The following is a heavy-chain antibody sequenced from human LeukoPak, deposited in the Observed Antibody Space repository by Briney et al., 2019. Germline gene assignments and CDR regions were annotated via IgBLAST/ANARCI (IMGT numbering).Heavy chain of an antibody. D-gene: IGHD3-10*01. Sequence: GGSLRLSCAASGFTFSSYGMHWVRQAPGKGLEWVAVISYDGSNKYYADSVKGRFTISRDNSKNTLYLQMNSLRAEDTAVYYCAKGHGRLLWFGELLSEDYFDYWGQGTLVTVSS. V-gene: IGHV3-30*18. CDR2: ISYDGSNK. J-gene: IGHJ4*02. CDR3: AKGHGRLLWFGELLSEDYFDY. CDR1: GFTFSSYG.